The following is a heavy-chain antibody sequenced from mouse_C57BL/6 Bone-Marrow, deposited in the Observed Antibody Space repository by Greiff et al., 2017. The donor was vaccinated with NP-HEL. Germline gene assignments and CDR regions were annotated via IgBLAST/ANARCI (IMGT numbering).Heavy chain of an antibody. CDR2: IDPETGGT. CDR3: IDYGYYYAMDY. Sequence: VQLQQSGAELVRPGASVTLSCKASGYTFTDYEMHWVKQTPVHGLEWIGAIDPETGGTAYNQKFKGKAILTADKSSSTAYMELRSLTSEDSAVYYCIDYGYYYAMDYWGQGTSVTVSS. J-gene: IGHJ4*01. CDR1: GYTFTDYE. V-gene: IGHV1-15*01. D-gene: IGHD2-4*01.